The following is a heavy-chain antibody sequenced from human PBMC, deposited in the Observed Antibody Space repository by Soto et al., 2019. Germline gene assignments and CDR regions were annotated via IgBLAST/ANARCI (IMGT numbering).Heavy chain of an antibody. J-gene: IGHJ4*02. CDR3: ARAPKVSGSSQTRPDF. Sequence: SETLSLTCSLYSGSFSGYYWSWIRQPPGKGLEWIGQISQSGNTNYSPSLKSRVSISIDTSKKQFSLNLASVPAADTAVYYCARAPKVSGSSQTRPDFWGQGTLGTVSS. CDR2: ISQSGNT. CDR1: SGSFSGYY. D-gene: IGHD6-6*01. V-gene: IGHV4-34*01.